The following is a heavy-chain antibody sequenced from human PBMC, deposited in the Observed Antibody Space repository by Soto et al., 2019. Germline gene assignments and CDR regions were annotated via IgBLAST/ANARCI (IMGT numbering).Heavy chain of an antibody. V-gene: IGHV3-30*03. J-gene: IGHJ4*02. CDR2: ISYDGSYK. CDR3: ARAGYYYGSGTYYNPDY. CDR1: GFTFSTYG. Sequence: PGGSLRLSCAVSGFTFSTYGMHWVRQAPGKGLEWVAIISYDGSYKCYADSVKGRFTISRDNSKNTLYLRMNSLRAEDTAVYYCARAGYYYGSGTYYNPDYWGQGTLVTVSS. D-gene: IGHD3-10*01.